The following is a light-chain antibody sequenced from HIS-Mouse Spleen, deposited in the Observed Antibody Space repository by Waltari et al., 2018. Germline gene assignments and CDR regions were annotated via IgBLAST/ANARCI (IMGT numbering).Light chain of an antibody. J-gene: IGLJ2*01. Sequence: SYELTQPPSVSVSPGQTARITCSGDALPKKYAYWYQQKSGQAPVLVIYEDSKRPSGIPERFSGARSGRRATLTISGAQVEDEADYYCYSTDSSGNHRVFGGGTKLTVL. CDR3: YSTDSSGNHRV. CDR2: EDS. CDR1: ALPKKY. V-gene: IGLV3-10*01.